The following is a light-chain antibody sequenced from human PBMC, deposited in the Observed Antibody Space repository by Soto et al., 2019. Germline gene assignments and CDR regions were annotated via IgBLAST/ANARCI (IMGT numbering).Light chain of an antibody. V-gene: IGLV1-44*01. CDR3: AAWDDSLNGDV. J-gene: IGLJ1*01. CDR2: TNN. CDR1: SSSIGSNP. Sequence: QSVLTQPPSASGTAGQRVTISCSGSSSSIGSNPVNWYQQLPGTAPKLLIYTNNRRPSGVPDRFSGSKSGTSASLAISGLQSEDEAGYYCAAWDDSLNGDVFGTGTKLTVL.